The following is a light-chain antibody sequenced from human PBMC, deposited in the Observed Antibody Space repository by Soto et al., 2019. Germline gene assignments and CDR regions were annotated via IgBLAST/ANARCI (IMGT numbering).Light chain of an antibody. V-gene: IGKV3-15*01. J-gene: IGKJ2*01. CDR2: DAS. Sequence: EIVLTQSPGTLSLSPGERATLSCRASQTIDNTLAWYQRKPGQAPRLLIYDASTRATGVPARFSGSGSGTDFTLTISSLQSEDFAVYYCQHYNYWPYTFAQGTKVDIK. CDR1: QTIDNT. CDR3: QHYNYWPYT.